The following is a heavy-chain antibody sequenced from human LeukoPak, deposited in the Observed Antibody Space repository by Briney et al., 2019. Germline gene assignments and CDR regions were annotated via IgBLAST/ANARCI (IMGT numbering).Heavy chain of an antibody. Sequence: GGSLRLSCAASGFTFSSYSMNWVRQAPGKGLEWVSSISSSSSYIYYADPVKGRFTISRDNAKNSLYLQMNSLRAEDTAVYYCARGIAAAGPIDYWGQGTLVTVSS. CDR1: GFTFSSYS. D-gene: IGHD6-13*01. CDR2: ISSSSSYI. J-gene: IGHJ4*02. CDR3: ARGIAAAGPIDY. V-gene: IGHV3-21*01.